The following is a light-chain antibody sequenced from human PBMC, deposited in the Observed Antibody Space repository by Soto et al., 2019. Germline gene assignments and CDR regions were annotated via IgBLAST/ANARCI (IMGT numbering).Light chain of an antibody. V-gene: IGKV3-11*01. CDR1: QSADRY. CDR2: DAY. Sequence: VLTQSPDTLSLSPGETATLSCRASQSADRYVAWYQQKVGQAPRLLIYDAYTRGTGAGARFAGSGSATDFSLTITSLEPDEFAVYYCQQRSKLPSTFGPGTEVEMK. CDR3: QQRSKLPST. J-gene: IGKJ2*02.